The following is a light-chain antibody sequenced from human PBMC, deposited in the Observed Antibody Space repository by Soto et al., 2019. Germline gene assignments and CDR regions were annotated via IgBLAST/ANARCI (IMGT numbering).Light chain of an antibody. V-gene: IGKV3-20*01. J-gene: IGKJ3*01. Sequence: EIVLTQSPGTLSLSPGERATLSCRASQSVSSSYLAWYQQKPGQAPSLLIYGASSRATGIPDRFSGSGSGTDFTITISRLEPEDVAVYYCQQYGSSLFTFGPGTKVDIK. CDR1: QSVSSSY. CDR3: QQYGSSLFT. CDR2: GAS.